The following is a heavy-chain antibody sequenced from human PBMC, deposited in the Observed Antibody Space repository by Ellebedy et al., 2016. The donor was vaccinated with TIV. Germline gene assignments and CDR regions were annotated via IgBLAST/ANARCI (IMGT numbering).Heavy chain of an antibody. V-gene: IGHV3-74*01. D-gene: IGHD3-22*01. CDR1: GFTFSSYW. CDR2: INSDGSDT. Sequence: GGSLRLXCAASGFTFSSYWMNWVRQASGKGLVWVSRINSDGSDTNYADSVKGRFTISRDNTENTLYLQMSGLRAEDTAVYYCARGVSYYHDSSGYGTVWGQGTTVTVSS. CDR3: ARGVSYYHDSSGYGTV. J-gene: IGHJ6*02.